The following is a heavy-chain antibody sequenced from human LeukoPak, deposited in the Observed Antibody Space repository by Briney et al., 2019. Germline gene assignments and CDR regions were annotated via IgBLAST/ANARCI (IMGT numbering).Heavy chain of an antibody. CDR3: ARGPPSWGYDY. V-gene: IGHV1-8*01. CDR1: GYTFTSYD. CDR2: MSPNSGDT. J-gene: IGHJ4*02. Sequence: ASVKVSCKASGYTFTSYDFNWVRQATGQRPEWMGWMSPNSGDTGYAQKFQDRVTMTRNTSISTAYMEPSSLRSDDTAVYYCARGPPSWGYDYWGPGTLVTVSS. D-gene: IGHD2-2*01.